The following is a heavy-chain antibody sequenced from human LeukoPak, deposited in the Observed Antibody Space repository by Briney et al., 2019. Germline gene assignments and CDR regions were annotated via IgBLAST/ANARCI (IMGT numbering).Heavy chain of an antibody. Sequence: GGSLRLSCAASGFTFSAYDMNWVRQAPGKGLEWVSYISRDSAFVYYADSVKGRLTISRDNAKNSLYLQMESLRGEDTAVYYCARDDASTARASGMDGWGIGATVTVPS. CDR1: GFTFSAYD. V-gene: IGHV3-21*01. D-gene: IGHD6-6*01. J-gene: IGHJ6*04. CDR2: ISRDSAFV. CDR3: ARDDASTARASGMDG.